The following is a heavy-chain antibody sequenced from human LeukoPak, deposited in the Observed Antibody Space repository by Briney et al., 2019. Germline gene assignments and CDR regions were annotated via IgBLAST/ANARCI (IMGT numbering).Heavy chain of an antibody. D-gene: IGHD5-18*01. V-gene: IGHV3-21*04. Sequence: GGSLRLSCAASGFTFSRYSMNWVRQAPGKGLEWVSSISSTSTYTYYADSVKGRFTISRDNAQNSLYLQMNSLRVEDTAVYYCARDGDTTSKVDYWGQGTLVTVSS. CDR1: GFTFSRYS. CDR2: ISSTSTYT. J-gene: IGHJ4*02. CDR3: ARDGDTTSKVDY.